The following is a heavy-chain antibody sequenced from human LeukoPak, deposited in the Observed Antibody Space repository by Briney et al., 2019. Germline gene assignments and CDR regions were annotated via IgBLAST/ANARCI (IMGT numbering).Heavy chain of an antibody. D-gene: IGHD5-18*01. V-gene: IGHV4-30-4*08. CDR1: GASISSGDHY. CDR2: IYFSGST. J-gene: IGHJ5*02. Sequence: PSETLSLTCTVSGASISSGDHYWSWIRQPPGKGLEWIGYIYFSGSTYYNPSLKSRFTISVDTSKNQFSLKLRSVTAADTAVYYCARVGTAMVPGWFDPWGQGTLVTVSS. CDR3: ARVGTAMVPGWFDP.